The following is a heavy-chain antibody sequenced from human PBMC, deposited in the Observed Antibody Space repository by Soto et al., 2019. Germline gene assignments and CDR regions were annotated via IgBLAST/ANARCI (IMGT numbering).Heavy chain of an antibody. Sequence: QVQLQQWGAGLLKPSETLSLTCAVYGGSFSGYYWSWIRQPPGKGLEWIGEINNSGSTNYNPSLKSRVTISVDTSKNQFSLKLSSVTAADTAVYYCASETRSCYDYWGQGTLVTVSS. D-gene: IGHD2-15*01. CDR2: INNSGST. CDR1: GGSFSGYY. V-gene: IGHV4-34*01. J-gene: IGHJ4*02. CDR3: ASETRSCYDY.